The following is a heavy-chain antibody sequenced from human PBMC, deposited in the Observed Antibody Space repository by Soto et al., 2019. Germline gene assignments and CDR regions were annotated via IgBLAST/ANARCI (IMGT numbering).Heavy chain of an antibody. CDR3: MRDFQGY. V-gene: IGHV3-7*01. CDR2: IKGDGSVT. J-gene: IGHJ4*02. Sequence: PGAPLRLSCAASGVTFSSFWMTWVRQAPGKGLECVANIKGDGSVTNYVDSVKGRFTISRDNAKNSLYLQMNSLRAEDTAVYYCMRDFQGYWGQGILVTVPS. CDR1: GVTFSSFW.